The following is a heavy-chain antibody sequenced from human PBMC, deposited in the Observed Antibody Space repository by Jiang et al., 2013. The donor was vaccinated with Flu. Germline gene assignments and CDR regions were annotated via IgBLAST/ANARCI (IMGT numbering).Heavy chain of an antibody. Sequence: VQLVESGAEVKKPGESLKISCKGSGYSFTSYWIGWVRQMPGKGLEWMGIIYPGDSDTRYSPSFQGQVTISADKSISTAYLQWSSLKASDTAMYYCARQRGPGTYYYDSSGRHFDYWGQGTLVTVSS. J-gene: IGHJ4*02. D-gene: IGHD3-22*01. V-gene: IGHV5-51*01. CDR2: IYPGDSDT. CDR1: GYSFTSYW. CDR3: ARQRGPGTYYYDSSGRHFDY.